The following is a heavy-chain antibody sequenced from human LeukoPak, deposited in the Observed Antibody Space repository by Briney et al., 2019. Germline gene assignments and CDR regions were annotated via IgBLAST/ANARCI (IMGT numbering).Heavy chain of an antibody. D-gene: IGHD3-22*01. CDR1: GYTFTNYG. V-gene: IGHV1-18*01. J-gene: IGHJ4*02. CDR3: ARDYYDSSGLRLIDY. CDR2: ISTYNGNT. Sequence: ASVKVSCKASGYTFTNYGISWVRQAPGQGLEWMGWISTYNGNTNSAQKLQGRVTMTTDTSTSTAYMELRSLRSVDTAVYYCARDYYDSSGLRLIDYWGQGTLVTVSS.